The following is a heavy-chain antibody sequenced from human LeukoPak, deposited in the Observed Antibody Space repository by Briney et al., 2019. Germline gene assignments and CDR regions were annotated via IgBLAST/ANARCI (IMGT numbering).Heavy chain of an antibody. CDR3: ARDRGDSSGYYSSY. D-gene: IGHD3-22*01. CDR2: IFYSGST. CDR1: GDSIRSSSYY. Sequence: SETLSLTCNVSGDSIRSSSYYWGWIRQPPGKGLEWIGSIFYSGSTYYNPSLKSRVTILVDTSKNQFSLKLNSVTAADTAVYYCARDRGDSSGYYSSYWGQGTLVTVSS. V-gene: IGHV4-39*07. J-gene: IGHJ4*02.